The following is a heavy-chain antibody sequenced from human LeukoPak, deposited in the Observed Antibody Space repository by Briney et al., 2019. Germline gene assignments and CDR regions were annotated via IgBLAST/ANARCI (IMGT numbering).Heavy chain of an antibody. D-gene: IGHD1-7*01. CDR1: GGTFSSYA. CDR3: ARDNYAGANWFDP. CDR2: IIPIFGTA. J-gene: IGHJ5*02. V-gene: IGHV1-69*05. Sequence: SVKVSCKASGGTFSSYAISWVRQAPGQGLEWMGGIIPIFGTANHAQKFQGRVTITTDESTSTAYMELSSLRSEDTAVYYCARDNYAGANWFDPWGQGTLVTVSS.